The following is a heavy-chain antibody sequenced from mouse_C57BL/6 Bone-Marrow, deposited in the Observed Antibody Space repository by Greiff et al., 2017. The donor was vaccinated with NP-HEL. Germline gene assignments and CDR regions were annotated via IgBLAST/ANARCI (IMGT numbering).Heavy chain of an antibody. Sequence: EVQLVESGPGLVKPSQSLSLTCSVTGYSITSGYYWYWIRQFPGNKLEWMGYISYDGSNNYNPSLKNRISITRATSKNQLFLKLNSVTTEDTATYYCARLRGFDVWGTGTTVTVSS. D-gene: IGHD1-1*01. V-gene: IGHV3-6*01. CDR2: ISYDGSN. J-gene: IGHJ1*03. CDR1: GYSITSGYY. CDR3: ARLRGFDV.